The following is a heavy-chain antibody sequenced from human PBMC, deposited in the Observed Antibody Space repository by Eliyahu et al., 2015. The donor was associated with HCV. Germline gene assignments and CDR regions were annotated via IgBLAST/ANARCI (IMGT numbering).Heavy chain of an antibody. V-gene: IGHV3-30*04. J-gene: IGHJ3*01. CDR2: ISHDGSRK. CDR1: GFTFSXHV. CDR3: ARETSYYDSRKVLIGFGSLDV. Sequence: QVQLVESGGGVVQPGRSLRLSXVVSGFTFSXHVXHWVRQAPGKGLGWLAVISHDGSRKSYAEAEKGRITISRDDSKNTLYLQLNSLRDDDTAVYFCARETSYYDSRKVLIGFGSLDVWGRGTMVTVSS. D-gene: IGHD3-22*01.